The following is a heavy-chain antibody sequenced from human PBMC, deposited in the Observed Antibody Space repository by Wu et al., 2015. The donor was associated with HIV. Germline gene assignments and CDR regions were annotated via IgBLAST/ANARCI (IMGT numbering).Heavy chain of an antibody. V-gene: IGHV1-69*12. CDR2: IIPIFGTA. CDR3: ARGQELYYDILTGYSSFDY. Sequence: QVQLVQSGAEVKKPGSSVKVSCKASGGTFSSYAISWVRQAPGQGLEWMGGIIPIFGTANYAQKFQGRVTITADESTSTAYMELSSLRSEDTAVYYCARGQELYYDILTGYSSFDYWARNPGHRLL. CDR1: GGTFSSYA. D-gene: IGHD3-9*01. J-gene: IGHJ4*01.